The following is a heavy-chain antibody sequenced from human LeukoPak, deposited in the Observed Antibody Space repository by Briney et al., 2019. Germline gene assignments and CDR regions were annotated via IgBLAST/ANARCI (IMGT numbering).Heavy chain of an antibody. D-gene: IGHD1-14*01. CDR3: ARGERPGDY. Sequence: GGSLRLSCAASGFTFSSYSVNWVRQAPGRGLELVSYISGSSSAIYYADSGGGRSTNSRDNAKNSLYLQMNSLRDEDTTVYYCARGERPGDYWGQGTLVTVSS. CDR2: ISGSSSAI. CDR1: GFTFSSYS. J-gene: IGHJ4*02. V-gene: IGHV3-48*02.